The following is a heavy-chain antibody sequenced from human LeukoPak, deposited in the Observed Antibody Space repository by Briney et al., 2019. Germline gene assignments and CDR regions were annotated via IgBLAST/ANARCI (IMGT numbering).Heavy chain of an antibody. J-gene: IGHJ4*02. CDR3: ARRFDC. CDR2: ISNSGTI. V-gene: IGHV3-48*04. Sequence: GGSLRLSCAASGFTLSSFNMNWVRQAPGKGLEWVSHISNSGTIYYADSVKGRFTISRDNAKNSLYLQMNSLRVEDTAVYYCARRFDCWGQGTLVTVSS. CDR1: GFTLSSFN.